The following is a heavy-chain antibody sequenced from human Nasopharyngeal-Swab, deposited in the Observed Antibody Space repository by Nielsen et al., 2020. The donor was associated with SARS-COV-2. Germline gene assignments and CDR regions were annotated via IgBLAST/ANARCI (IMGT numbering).Heavy chain of an antibody. D-gene: IGHD3-22*01. CDR3: ARDFAFSDSSGYYHF. CDR2: IWYDGSNK. Sequence: GGSLRLSCAASGFTFSNYGMHWVRQAPGKGLEWVAVIWYDGSNKYYADSVKGRFTISRDNSKNTLYLQMNSLRAEDTAVYYCARDFAFSDSSGYYHFWGQGTLATVSS. CDR1: GFTFSNYG. J-gene: IGHJ4*02. V-gene: IGHV3-33*01.